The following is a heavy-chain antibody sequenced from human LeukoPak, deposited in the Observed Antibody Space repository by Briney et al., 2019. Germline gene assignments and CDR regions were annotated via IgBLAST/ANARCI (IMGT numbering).Heavy chain of an antibody. V-gene: IGHV3-48*03. CDR3: AGDRDCSTTSCYDGHFDY. J-gene: IGHJ4*02. CDR2: ISRSGSTI. D-gene: IGHD2-2*01. CDR1: GFTFSSYE. Sequence: GGSLRLSCVASGFTFSSYEMNWVRQAPGKGLEWVSYISRSGSTIYYADSVKGRFTISRDNAKKSLFLQMNSLRAEDTAVYYCAGDRDCSTTSCYDGHFDYWGQGTLVTVSS.